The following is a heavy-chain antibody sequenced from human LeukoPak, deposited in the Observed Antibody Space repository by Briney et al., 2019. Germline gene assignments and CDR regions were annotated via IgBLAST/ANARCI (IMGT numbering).Heavy chain of an antibody. J-gene: IGHJ4*02. CDR1: GGSISSGGYY. Sequence: PSETLSLTCTVSGGSISSGGYYWSWIRQHPGKGLEWIGYIYYSGSTYYNPSLKSRGTISVDTSKNQFSLKLSSVTAADTAVYYWARGPATTVTTGGPLGYWGQGTLVTVSS. D-gene: IGHD4-17*01. CDR2: IYYSGST. V-gene: IGHV4-31*03. CDR3: ARGPATTVTTGGPLGY.